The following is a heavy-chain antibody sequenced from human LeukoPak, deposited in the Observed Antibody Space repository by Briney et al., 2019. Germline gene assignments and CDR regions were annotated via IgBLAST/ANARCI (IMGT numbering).Heavy chain of an antibody. V-gene: IGHV4-30-2*01. Sequence: NPSETLSLTCAVSGGSISSGGYSWSWIRQPPGKGLEWIGYIYHSGSTYYNPSLKSRVTISVDRSTNQFSLKLSSVTAADTAVYYCARGRAAMVDYWGQGTLVTVSS. CDR3: ARGRAAMVDY. CDR2: IYHSGST. D-gene: IGHD5-18*01. J-gene: IGHJ4*02. CDR1: GGSISSGGYS.